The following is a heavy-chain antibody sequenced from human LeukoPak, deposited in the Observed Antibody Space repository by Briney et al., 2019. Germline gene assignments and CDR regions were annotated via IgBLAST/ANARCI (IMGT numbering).Heavy chain of an antibody. D-gene: IGHD6-19*01. Sequence: GGSLRLSCAASGFTFSSYAMSWVRQAPGKGLEWVSTIRGSGGGTYYADSVKGRFTISRDNSKNTLYLQMNSLRDEDTALYYCAKAGIGVVGYFDHWGQGTLVTVSS. CDR1: GFTFSSYA. V-gene: IGHV3-23*01. J-gene: IGHJ4*02. CDR2: IRGSGGGT. CDR3: AKAGIGVVGYFDH.